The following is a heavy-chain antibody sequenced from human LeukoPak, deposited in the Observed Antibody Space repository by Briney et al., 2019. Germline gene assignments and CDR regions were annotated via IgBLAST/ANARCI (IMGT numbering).Heavy chain of an antibody. J-gene: IGHJ3*02. V-gene: IGHV1-46*01. CDR1: GYTFTSYY. CDR3: ARDLGTGALELYAFDI. CDR2: INPSGGST. Sequence: VASVKVSCKASGYTFTSYYMHWVRQAPGQGLEWMGIINPSGGSTSYAQKFQGRVTMTRDTSTSTVYMELSSLRSEDTAVYYCARDLGTGALELYAFDIWGQGTMVTVSS. D-gene: IGHD7-27*01.